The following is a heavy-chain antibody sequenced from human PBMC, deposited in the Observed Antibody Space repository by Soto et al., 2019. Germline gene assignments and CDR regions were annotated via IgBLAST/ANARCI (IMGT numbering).Heavy chain of an antibody. Sequence: EVQLLDSGGGLVQPGGSLRLSCAASGFTFSNYAMTWVRQAPGKGLERVSAMSGSGRHVYYADSVQGRFTFSRDNSQNTLYLQMNSLRAEDTAIYYCAKNFADSNPFYDFWGQGLLVTVSS. V-gene: IGHV3-23*01. J-gene: IGHJ4*02. CDR1: GFTFSNYA. CDR3: AKNFADSNPFYDF. D-gene: IGHD2-15*01. CDR2: MSGSGRHV.